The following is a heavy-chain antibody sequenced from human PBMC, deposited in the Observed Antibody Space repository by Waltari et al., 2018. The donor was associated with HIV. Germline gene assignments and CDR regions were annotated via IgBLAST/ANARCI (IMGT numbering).Heavy chain of an antibody. J-gene: IGHJ4*02. V-gene: IGHV3-13*01. Sequence: EVQLVESGGGLVQPGGSLRLSCAASGFTFSSYDMHWVRQATGKGLEWVSAIGTAGDTYYPGSVRGRFTISRENAKNSLYLQMNSLRAGDTAVYYCARGGSSGWLFDYWGQGTLVTVSS. CDR3: ARGGSSGWLFDY. CDR2: IGTAGDT. D-gene: IGHD6-19*01. CDR1: GFTFSSYD.